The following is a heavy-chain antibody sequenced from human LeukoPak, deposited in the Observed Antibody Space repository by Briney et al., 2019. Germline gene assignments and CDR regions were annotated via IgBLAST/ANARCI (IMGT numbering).Heavy chain of an antibody. V-gene: IGHV3-53*01. D-gene: IGHD1-26*01. Sequence: GGSLRLSCAASGFTVSSNYMSWVRQAPGKGLEWVSVIYSGGSTYYADSVKGRFTVSRDNSKNTLYLQMNSLRAEDTAVYYCASYSGSYLGYYYYYMDVWGKGTTVTVSS. J-gene: IGHJ6*03. CDR3: ASYSGSYLGYYYYYMDV. CDR1: GFTVSSNY. CDR2: IYSGGST.